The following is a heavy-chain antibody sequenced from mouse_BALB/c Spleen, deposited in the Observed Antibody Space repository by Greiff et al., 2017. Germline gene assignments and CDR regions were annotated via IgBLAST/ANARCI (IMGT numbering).Heavy chain of an antibody. CDR3: ARYGHYAMDY. D-gene: IGHD2-10*02. CDR1: GYTFPDYA. J-gene: IGHJ4*01. V-gene: IGHV1S137*01. Sequence: VKLQESGAELVRPGVSVKISCKGSGYTFPDYAMHWVKQSHAKSLEWIGVISTYYGDASYNQKFKGKATMTVDKSSSTAYMELARLTSEDSAIYYCARYGHYAMDYWGQGTSVTVSS. CDR2: ISTYYGDA.